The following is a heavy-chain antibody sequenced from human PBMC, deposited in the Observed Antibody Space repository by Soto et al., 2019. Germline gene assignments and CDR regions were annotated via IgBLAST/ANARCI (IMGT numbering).Heavy chain of an antibody. V-gene: IGHV1-46*01. CDR1: GYTFTSYY. CDR2: INPSGGST. J-gene: IGHJ6*02. CDR3: ASRNSSSWTRQNYYYGMDV. D-gene: IGHD6-13*01. Sequence: GASVKVSCKASGYTFTSYYMHWVRQAPGQGLEWMGIINPSGGSTSYAQKFQGRVTMTRDTSTSTVYMELSSLRSEDTAVYYCASRNSSSWTRQNYYYGMDVWGQGTTVTVSS.